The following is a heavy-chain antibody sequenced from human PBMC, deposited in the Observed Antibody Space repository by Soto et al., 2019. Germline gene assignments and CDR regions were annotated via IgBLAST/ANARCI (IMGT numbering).Heavy chain of an antibody. D-gene: IGHD6-13*01. CDR1: GGSFSGYY. CDR2: INHSGST. J-gene: IGHJ5*02. V-gene: IGHV4-34*01. CDR3: ARLGAVAAAGTNWFDP. Sequence: SETLSLTCAVYGGSFSGYYWNWIRQPPGKGLEWIGEINHSGSTNYNPSLKSRVTISVDTSKNQFSLKLSSVTAADTAVYYCARLGAVAAAGTNWFDPWGQGTLVT.